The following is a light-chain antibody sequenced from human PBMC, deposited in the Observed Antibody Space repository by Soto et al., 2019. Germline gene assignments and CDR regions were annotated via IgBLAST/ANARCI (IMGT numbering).Light chain of an antibody. Sequence: EIVMTQSPDTLSVSPEERATLSCRASQSVSSYLAWYQQKPGLPPRLLIYDASTRATGIPDRFSGSGSGTDFTLTISSLQSADFAVYYCQQYSNWPPLYTIGRGTKLEIK. J-gene: IGKJ2*01. CDR1: QSVSSY. V-gene: IGKV3-15*01. CDR2: DAS. CDR3: QQYSNWPPLYT.